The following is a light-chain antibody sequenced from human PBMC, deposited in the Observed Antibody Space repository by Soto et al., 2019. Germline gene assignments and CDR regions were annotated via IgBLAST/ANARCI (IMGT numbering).Light chain of an antibody. CDR2: DAS. CDR3: QQRSNWPPFT. Sequence: EIVLTQSPATLSLSPGERATLSCRASQTVSFYLDWYQQKPGQAPRLLIYDASKRATGTPARFSGSGSGTDFTLTISSLVPEDFAVYYCQQRSNWPPFTFGPGTKVDIK. J-gene: IGKJ3*01. V-gene: IGKV3-11*01. CDR1: QTVSFY.